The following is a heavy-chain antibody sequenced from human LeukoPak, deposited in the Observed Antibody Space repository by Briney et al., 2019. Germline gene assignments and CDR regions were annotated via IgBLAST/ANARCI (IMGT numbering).Heavy chain of an antibody. D-gene: IGHD3-9*01. CDR1: GGTFSSYA. CDR3: AREADYDILTGEPWGVDY. V-gene: IGHV1-69*01. Sequence: SVKVSCKASGGTFSSYAISWVRQAPGQGLEWLGGIIPIFGTANYAQKFQGRVTITADESTSTAYMELSSLRSEDTAVYYCAREADYDILTGEPWGVDYWGQGTLVTVSS. CDR2: IIPIFGTA. J-gene: IGHJ4*02.